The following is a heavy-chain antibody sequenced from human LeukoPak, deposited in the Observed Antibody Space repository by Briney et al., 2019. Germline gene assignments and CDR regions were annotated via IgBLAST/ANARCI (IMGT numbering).Heavy chain of an antibody. J-gene: IGHJ5*02. V-gene: IGHV4-34*01. CDR3: ARGHTVPTGSYNWFDP. CDR2: INHSGST. CDR1: GGSFSGYY. Sequence: SETLSLTCAVYGGSFSGYYWSWIRQPPGKGLEWIGEINHSGSTNYNPSLKSRVTISVDTSKNQFSLKLSSVTAADTAVYYCARGHTVPTGSYNWFDPWGQGTLVTVSS. D-gene: IGHD4-4*01.